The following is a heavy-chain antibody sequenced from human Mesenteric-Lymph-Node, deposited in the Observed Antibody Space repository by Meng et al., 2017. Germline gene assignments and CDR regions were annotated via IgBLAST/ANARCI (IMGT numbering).Heavy chain of an antibody. Sequence: GESLKISCAASGFTFSSYWMNWVRQAPGKGLEWVANIKQDGSEKYYVDSVKGRFTISRDNAKNSLYLQMNSLRAEDTAIYYCARGPTGIQLWFFDYWGQGSLVTVSS. J-gene: IGHJ4*02. CDR1: GFTFSSYW. D-gene: IGHD5-18*01. CDR2: IKQDGSEK. V-gene: IGHV3-7*01. CDR3: ARGPTGIQLWFFDY.